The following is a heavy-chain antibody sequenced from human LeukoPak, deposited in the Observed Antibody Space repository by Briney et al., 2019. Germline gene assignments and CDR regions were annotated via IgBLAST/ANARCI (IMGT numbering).Heavy chain of an antibody. D-gene: IGHD6-6*01. CDR3: ARGYSIAAHGPSI. Sequence: GASVKVSCKASGYTFTGYYMHWVRQAPGQGLEWMGWINPNSGGTNYAQKFQGRVTMTRDTSISTAYMELSRLRSDDTAVYYCARGYSIAAHGPSIWGQGTMVTVSS. J-gene: IGHJ3*02. CDR1: GYTFTGYY. CDR2: INPNSGGT. V-gene: IGHV1-2*02.